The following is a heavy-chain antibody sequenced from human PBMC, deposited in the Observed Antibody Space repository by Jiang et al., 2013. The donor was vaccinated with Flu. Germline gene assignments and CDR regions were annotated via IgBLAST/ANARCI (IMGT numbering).Heavy chain of an antibody. D-gene: IGHD2-21*02. V-gene: IGHV4-59*08. CDR3: ARSYCGGDCYSMFGYSYYGMDV. J-gene: IGHJ6*02. CDR2: IHNSGTT. CDR1: SGSIGSHY. Sequence: GSGLVKPSETLSLTCTVSSGSIGSHYWSWIRQPPGKGLEWIGYIHNSGTTNYNPSLKSRVTISIDTSTNQFSLKLISVTAPDTAVYYCARSYCGGDCYSMFGYSYYGMDVWGQGTTVTVSS.